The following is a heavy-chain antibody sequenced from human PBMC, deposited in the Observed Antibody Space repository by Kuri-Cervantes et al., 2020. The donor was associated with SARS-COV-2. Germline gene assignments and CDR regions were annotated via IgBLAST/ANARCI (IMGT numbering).Heavy chain of an antibody. Sequence: ASVPVSCQASGYIFPSYALHWVRQAPGQRLAWMGWINDGNGNTKYSQKLQGRVTMTTDTYTSTAYMELRSLRSDDTAVYYCARDNPPYYDFWSGYPPGSLSFDYWGQGTLVTVSS. CDR1: GYIFPSYA. D-gene: IGHD3-3*01. V-gene: IGHV1-3*01. CDR3: ARDNPPYYDFWSGYPPGSLSFDY. J-gene: IGHJ4*02. CDR2: INDGNGNT.